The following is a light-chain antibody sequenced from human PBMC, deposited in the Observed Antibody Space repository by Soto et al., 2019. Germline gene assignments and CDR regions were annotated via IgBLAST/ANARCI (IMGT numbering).Light chain of an antibody. J-gene: IGKJ4*01. CDR3: QQTYRTPLT. V-gene: IGKV1-39*01. CDR2: DAS. Sequence: DIQMTQSPSSLSASVGDRVTITCRAGQYIGRSLNYYHQKPGKAPKLLIYDASSLQSGGPSRFSGSGSGTDFTLTISSLQPEDFATYSCQQTYRTPLTFGGGTKVDIK. CDR1: QYIGRS.